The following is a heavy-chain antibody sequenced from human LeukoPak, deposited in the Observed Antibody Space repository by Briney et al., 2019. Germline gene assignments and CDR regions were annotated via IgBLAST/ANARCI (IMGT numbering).Heavy chain of an antibody. CDR3: VRGLEGYGGVARVGAPNF. CDR1: GFTFSSYA. J-gene: IGHJ4*02. D-gene: IGHD2-15*01. CDR2: VSYDESNE. V-gene: IGHV3-30*04. Sequence: GGSLRLSCAASGFTFSSYAMHWVRQASGKGLEWVAVVSYDESNEFYVDSVRGRFTISRDNAKNILYLQMNRLRSEDTAVYHCVRGLEGYGGVARVGAPNFWGQGTPVIVSS.